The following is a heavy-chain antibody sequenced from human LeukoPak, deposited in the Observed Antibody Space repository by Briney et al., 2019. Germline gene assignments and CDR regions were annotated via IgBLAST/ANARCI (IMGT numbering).Heavy chain of an antibody. V-gene: IGHV3-21*01. D-gene: IGHD3-22*01. CDR1: GFTFSSYT. Sequence: PGGSLRLSCAASGFTFSSYTMNWVRQAPGKGLEWVSPISSSSSYIYYADSVKGRFTISRDNAKNSLYLQMNSLRAEDTAVYYCARVKPRQKWWIVVVAPDYWGQGTLVTVSS. CDR2: ISSSSSYI. J-gene: IGHJ4*02. CDR3: ARVKPRQKWWIVVVAPDY.